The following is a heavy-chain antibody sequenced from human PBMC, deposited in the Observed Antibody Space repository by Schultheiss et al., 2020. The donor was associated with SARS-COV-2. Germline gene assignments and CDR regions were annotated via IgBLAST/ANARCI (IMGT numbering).Heavy chain of an antibody. Sequence: SETLSLTCAVYGGSFSGYYWSWIRQPPGKGLEWIGYIYYSGSTNYNPSLKSRVTISVDTSKNQFSLKLSSVTAADTAVYYCARVRGIVGATTDWYFDLWGRGTLVTVSS. CDR3: ARVRGIVGATTDWYFDL. CDR1: GGSFSGYY. V-gene: IGHV4-59*12. D-gene: IGHD1-26*01. J-gene: IGHJ2*01. CDR2: IYYSGST.